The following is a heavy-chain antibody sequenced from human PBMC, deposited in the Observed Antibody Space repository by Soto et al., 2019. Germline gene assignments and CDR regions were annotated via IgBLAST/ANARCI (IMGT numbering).Heavy chain of an antibody. D-gene: IGHD2-2*01. CDR3: ARDRGCSSTSCYAFGRVWFDP. V-gene: IGHV1-46*01. Sequence: QVQLVQSGAEVKKPGASVKVSCKASGYTFTSYYMHWVRQAPGQGLEWMGIINPSGGSTSYAQKFQGRVTMTSDTSKSTVYMELSSLRSEDTAVYYCARDRGCSSTSCYAFGRVWFDPWGQGTLVTVSS. CDR2: INPSGGST. J-gene: IGHJ5*02. CDR1: GYTFTSYY.